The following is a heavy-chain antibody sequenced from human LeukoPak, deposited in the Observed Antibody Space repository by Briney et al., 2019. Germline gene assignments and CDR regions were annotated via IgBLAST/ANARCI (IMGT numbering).Heavy chain of an antibody. V-gene: IGHV3-11*06. CDR3: ARSPEYYCSSTSCLYYYGMDV. CDR2: ISSSSSYT. D-gene: IGHD2-2*01. CDR1: GFTFSDYY. Sequence: GGSLRLSCAASGFTFSDYYMSWIRQAPGKGLEWVSYISSSSSYTNYADSVKGRFTISRDNAKNSLYLQMNSPRAEDTAVYYCARSPEYYCSSTSCLYYYGMDVWGQGTTATVSS. J-gene: IGHJ6*02.